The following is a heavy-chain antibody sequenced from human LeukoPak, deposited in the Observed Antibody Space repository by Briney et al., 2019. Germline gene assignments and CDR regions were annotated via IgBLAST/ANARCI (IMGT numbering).Heavy chain of an antibody. V-gene: IGHV3-23*01. Sequence: GGSLRLSCAASGFTFSSYAMSWVRQAPGKGLEWVSAISGSGGSTYYADSVKGRFTISRDNSKNTLYLQMNSLRAEDTAVYYCANAPGSSPGYFDYWGQGTLVTVSS. CDR3: ANAPGSSPGYFDY. J-gene: IGHJ4*02. CDR1: GFTFSSYA. CDR2: ISGSGGST.